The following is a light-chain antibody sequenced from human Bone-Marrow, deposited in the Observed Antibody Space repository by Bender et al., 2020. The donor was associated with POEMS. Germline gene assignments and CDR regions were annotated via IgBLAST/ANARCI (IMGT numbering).Light chain of an antibody. CDR2: EDS. V-gene: IGLV2-23*01. Sequence: QSALTQPASVSGSPGQSITFSCTGTASDVGRYNLVSWYQQHPGKAPKLIIYEDSTRPPGVSNRLSGCKTGNTASLTISGLQAEDEAAYYCYSYAGSGTLMFGGGTKLTVL. CDR1: ASDVGRYNL. CDR3: YSYAGSGTLM. J-gene: IGLJ3*02.